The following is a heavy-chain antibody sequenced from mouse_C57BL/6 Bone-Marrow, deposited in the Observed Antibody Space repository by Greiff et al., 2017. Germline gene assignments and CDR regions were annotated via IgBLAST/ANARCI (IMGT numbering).Heavy chain of an antibody. J-gene: IGHJ2*01. Sequence: QVQLQQSGAELARPGASVKLSCKASGYTFTSYGISWVKQRTGQGLEWIGEIYPRSGNTYYNEKFKGKATLTADKSSGTAYMELRSLTSEDSAVYFCARSKGYYYGSSADYWGQGTTLTVSS. CDR3: ARSKGYYYGSSADY. V-gene: IGHV1-81*01. CDR2: IYPRSGNT. D-gene: IGHD1-1*01. CDR1: GYTFTSYG.